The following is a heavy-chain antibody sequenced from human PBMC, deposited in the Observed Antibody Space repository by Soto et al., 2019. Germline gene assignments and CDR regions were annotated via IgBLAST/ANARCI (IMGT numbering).Heavy chain of an antibody. CDR2: ISIYTGNT. J-gene: IGHJ4*02. CDR1: GNTFPIYT. Sequence: QVQLVQSGDELKKPGASVKVSCKPSGNTFPIYTIGWVRQAPGRGLEGMGWISIYTGNTNYGEKVQGRITMTTDRATNTVYMALRSLRSDDTAVYFCATADSGTKFDYWGQGARVTGSS. V-gene: IGHV1-18*04. CDR3: ATADSGTKFDY. D-gene: IGHD5-12*01.